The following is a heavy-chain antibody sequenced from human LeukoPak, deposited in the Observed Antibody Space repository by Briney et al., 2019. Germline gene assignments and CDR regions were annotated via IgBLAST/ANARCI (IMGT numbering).Heavy chain of an antibody. V-gene: IGHV3-74*01. CDR3: ARPGYSGYYNY. Sequence: PGGSLRLSCAASGFTFSSHWMHWVRQAPGKGLVWVSLIDSDGSDTNYAGSVKGRFTISRDNAKNTLYLQMNSLRAEDTAVYYCARPGYSGYYNYWGQGTLVTVSS. J-gene: IGHJ4*02. CDR1: GFTFSSHW. D-gene: IGHD5-12*01. CDR2: IDSDGSDT.